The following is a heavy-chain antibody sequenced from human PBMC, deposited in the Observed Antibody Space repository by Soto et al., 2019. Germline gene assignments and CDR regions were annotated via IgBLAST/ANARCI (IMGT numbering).Heavy chain of an antibody. J-gene: IGHJ1*01. CDR2: ISGSGGST. Sequence: EVQLLESGGGLVQPGGSLRLSCAASGFTFRSYAMSWVRQAPGKGLAWVSAISGSGGSTYYADSVKGRFTISRDNYKNTLYLQMNSRRAEDTAVYYCAKDFYAYSSGWEYFQHLGQGTLVNGSS. CDR1: GFTFRSYA. D-gene: IGHD6-25*01. V-gene: IGHV3-23*01. CDR3: AKDFYAYSSGWEYFQH.